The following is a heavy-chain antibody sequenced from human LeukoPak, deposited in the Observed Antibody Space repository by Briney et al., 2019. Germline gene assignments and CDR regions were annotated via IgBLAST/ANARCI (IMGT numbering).Heavy chain of an antibody. CDR2: IYYSGST. J-gene: IGHJ6*03. V-gene: IGHV4-39*01. CDR3: ARHLGKLYYYFMDV. Sequence: SETLSLTCTVSGGSISSSSYYWGWIRQPPGTGLEWIGSIYYSGSTYYNPSLKSRVTISVDTSKNQFSLKLSSVTAADTAMYYCARHLGKLYYYFMDVWGKGTTVTISS. CDR1: GGSISSSSYY.